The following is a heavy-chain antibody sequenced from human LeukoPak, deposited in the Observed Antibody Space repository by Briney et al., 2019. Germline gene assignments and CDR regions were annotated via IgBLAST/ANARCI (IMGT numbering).Heavy chain of an antibody. V-gene: IGHV3-21*01. J-gene: IGHJ4*02. CDR3: ARATLRYFDWFSNHPFDY. D-gene: IGHD3-9*01. CDR1: GFTFSSYS. CDR2: ISSSSSYI. Sequence: GGSLRLSCAASGFTFSSYSMNWVRQAPGKGLEWVSSISSSSSYIYYADSVKGRFTISRDNAKNSLYLQMNSLRAEDTAVYYCARATLRYFDWFSNHPFDYWGQGTLVTVSS.